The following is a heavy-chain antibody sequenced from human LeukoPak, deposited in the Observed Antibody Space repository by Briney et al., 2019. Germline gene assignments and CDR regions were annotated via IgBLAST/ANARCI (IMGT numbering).Heavy chain of an antibody. V-gene: IGHV3-30*02. D-gene: IGHD1-14*01. CDR3: ARTYNPDY. CDR1: GFTFSSTG. J-gene: IGHJ4*02. CDR2: IRYDGNNK. Sequence: PGGSLRLSCTASGFTFSSTGMHWVRQAPGKGLEWVSYIRYDGNNKYYGDSVKGQLTVSRDNSKNTLYLQMNSLRVEDTAVYYCARTYNPDYWGQGTLVTVSS.